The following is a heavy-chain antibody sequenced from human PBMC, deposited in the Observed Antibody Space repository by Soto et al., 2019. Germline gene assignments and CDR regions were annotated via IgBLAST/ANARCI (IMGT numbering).Heavy chain of an antibody. CDR3: ARHEIRYTWYIDY. V-gene: IGHV4-39*01. CDR1: GGSISSSTYY. CDR2: IYYSGST. Sequence: SETLSLTCTGSGGSISSSTYYWGWIRQPPGKGLEWIGSIYYSGSTYYNPSLKSRVIISVDTSKNQFSLKLTSVTAADTAVYYCARHEIRYTWYIDYWGQGALVTVSS. J-gene: IGHJ4*02. D-gene: IGHD3-9*01.